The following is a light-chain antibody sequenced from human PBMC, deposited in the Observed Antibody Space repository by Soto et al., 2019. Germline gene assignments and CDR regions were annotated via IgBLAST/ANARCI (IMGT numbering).Light chain of an antibody. V-gene: IGKV1-39*01. CDR1: QNISTY. CDR2: AAS. J-gene: IGKJ4*01. Sequence: DIQMTQSPSSLSTSVGDRVTITCRASQNISTYLNWYQHKPGKAPKLLIYAASSLQSGVPSRFSGSGSGADFTLTINNLQPEDFATYYCQHHYGTPLTFGGGAKVEMK. CDR3: QHHYGTPLT.